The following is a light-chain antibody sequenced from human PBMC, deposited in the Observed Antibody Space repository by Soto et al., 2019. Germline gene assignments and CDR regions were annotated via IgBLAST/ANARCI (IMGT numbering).Light chain of an antibody. CDR2: GAS. Sequence: EIVMTQSPATLSVSPGERVTLSCRASQSVSSNLSWYQQKVGHAPRLLIYGASTRATGIPARFIGSGSGTEFILTISRLEPDDFAIYHCHQHGGSPETFGQGTKVDIK. CDR1: QSVSSN. V-gene: IGKV3-15*01. CDR3: HQHGGSPET. J-gene: IGKJ1*01.